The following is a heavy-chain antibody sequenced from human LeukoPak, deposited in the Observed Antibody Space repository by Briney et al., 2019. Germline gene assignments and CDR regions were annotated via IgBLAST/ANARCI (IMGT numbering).Heavy chain of an antibody. CDR1: GFTFNTYA. D-gene: IGHD3-10*02. J-gene: IGHJ6*04. Sequence: PGRSLTLSCEASGFTFNTYAMKWVRQAPGKGLEWVSSISSSSSYIYYADSVKGRFTISRDNAKNSLYLQMNSLRAEDTAVYYCAELGITMIGGVWGKGTTVTISS. CDR3: AELGITMIGGV. CDR2: ISSSSSYI. V-gene: IGHV3-21*01.